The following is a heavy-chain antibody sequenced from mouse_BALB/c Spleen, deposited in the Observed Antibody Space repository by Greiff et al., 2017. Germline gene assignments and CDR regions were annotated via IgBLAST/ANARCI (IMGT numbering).Heavy chain of an antibody. CDR3: ASHYYGSSYTFAY. D-gene: IGHD1-1*01. CDR2: IDPANGNT. Sequence: EVQLQQSGAELVKPGASVKLSCTASGFNIKDTYMHWVKQRPEQGLEWIGRIDPANGNTKYDPKFQGKATITADTSSNTAYLQLSSLTSEDAAVYCCASHYYGSSYTFAYWGQGTLVTVSA. J-gene: IGHJ3*01. V-gene: IGHV14-3*02. CDR1: GFNIKDTY.